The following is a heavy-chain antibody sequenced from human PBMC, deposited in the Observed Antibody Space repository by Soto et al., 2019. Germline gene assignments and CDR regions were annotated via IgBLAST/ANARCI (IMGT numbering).Heavy chain of an antibody. CDR3: ARDPYYDSSGYVASSGMDV. CDR1: GFTVSSNY. D-gene: IGHD3-22*01. J-gene: IGHJ6*02. CDR2: IYSDGST. V-gene: IGHV3-53*04. Sequence: EVQLVESGGGLVQPGGSLRLSFAASGFTVSSNYMSWVRQAPGKGLEGVSVIYSDGSTYYADSVKGRFTISRHNSKNTLYLQMNSLRAEDTAVYYCARDPYYDSSGYVASSGMDVWGQGTTVTVSS.